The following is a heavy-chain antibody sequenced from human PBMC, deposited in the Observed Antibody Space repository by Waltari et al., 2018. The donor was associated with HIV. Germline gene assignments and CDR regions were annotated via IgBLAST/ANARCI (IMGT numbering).Heavy chain of an antibody. CDR1: GYSISSGYY. V-gene: IGHV4-38-2*02. J-gene: IGHJ5*02. Sequence: QVQLQESGPGLVKPSETLSLTCTVSGYSISSGYYWGWIRQPPGKGLEWIGSIYHSGSTYYNPSLKSRVTISVDTSKNQFSLKLSSVTAADTAVYYCARGYSSTRGWFDPWGQGTLVTVSS. CDR2: IYHSGST. CDR3: ARGYSSTRGWFDP. D-gene: IGHD6-13*01.